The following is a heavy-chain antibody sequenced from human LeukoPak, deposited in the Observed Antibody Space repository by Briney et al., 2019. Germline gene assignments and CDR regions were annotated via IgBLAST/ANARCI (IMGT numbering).Heavy chain of an antibody. Sequence: GGSLRLSCAASGFTFSRYTMHWVRQAPGKGLEWVSSISSSTSYIYYADSVKGRFTISRDNAKNSLYLQMNNLRAEDTAVYYCANGMDSVVVIGAIDCWGQGTLVTVSS. V-gene: IGHV3-21*01. CDR3: ANGMDSVVVIGAIDC. CDR1: GFTFSRYT. D-gene: IGHD2-15*01. J-gene: IGHJ4*02. CDR2: ISSSTSYI.